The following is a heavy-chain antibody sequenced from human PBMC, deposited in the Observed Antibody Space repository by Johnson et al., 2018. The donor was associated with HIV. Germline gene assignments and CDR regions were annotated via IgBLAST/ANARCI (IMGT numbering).Heavy chain of an antibody. Sequence: QVQLVESGGGVVQPGRSLRLSCAASEFNFSSYGMHWVRQAPGKGLEWVAVIWYDGSSKYYADSVKGRFTISRDNSKNTLYLHMNSLRADDTGLYYCVRGGMYRRDDAFDIWGQGTMVTVSS. V-gene: IGHV3-33*08. D-gene: IGHD2-15*01. CDR3: VRGGMYRRDDAFDI. CDR1: EFNFSSYG. J-gene: IGHJ3*02. CDR2: IWYDGSSK.